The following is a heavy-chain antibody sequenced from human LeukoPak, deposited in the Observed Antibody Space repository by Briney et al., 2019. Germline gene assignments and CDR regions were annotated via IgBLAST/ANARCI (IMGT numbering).Heavy chain of an antibody. CDR1: GLTFSSYA. CDR3: AKGYSSSWYGGRAYDY. Sequence: GGSLRLSCAASGLTFSSYAMSWVRQAPGKGLEWVSAISGSGGSTYYADSVKGRFTISRDNSKNTLYLQMNSLRAEDTAVYYCAKGYSSSWYGGRAYDYWGQGTLVTVSS. J-gene: IGHJ4*02. V-gene: IGHV3-23*01. D-gene: IGHD6-13*01. CDR2: ISGSGGST.